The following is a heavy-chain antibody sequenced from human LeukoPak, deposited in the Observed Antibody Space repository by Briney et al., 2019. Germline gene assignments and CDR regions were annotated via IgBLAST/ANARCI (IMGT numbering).Heavy chain of an antibody. Sequence: GGSLRLSCAASGFTFDDYAMHWVRQAPGKGLEWVSGISWNSGSIGYADSVKGRFTISRDNAKNSLYLQMDSLRAEDTAVYYCARERVGHGYSYGYRWFDPWGQGTLVTVSS. V-gene: IGHV3-9*01. CDR1: GFTFDDYA. J-gene: IGHJ5*02. CDR3: ARERVGHGYSYGYRWFDP. CDR2: ISWNSGSI. D-gene: IGHD5-18*01.